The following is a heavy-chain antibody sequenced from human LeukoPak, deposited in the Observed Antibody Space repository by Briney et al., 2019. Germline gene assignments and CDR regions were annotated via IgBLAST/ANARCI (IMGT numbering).Heavy chain of an antibody. D-gene: IGHD3-16*01. CDR2: IFYSGTT. J-gene: IGHJ4*02. CDR3: ARDPSTFYFDY. CDR1: GGSISGYY. Sequence: SETLSLTCTVSGGSISGYYWSWLRQPPGKGLEWIGYIFYSGTTNYNPSLKSRVTISVDTSKSQFSLKLSSVTAADTAIYYCARDPSTFYFDYWGQGALVTVSS. V-gene: IGHV4-59*01.